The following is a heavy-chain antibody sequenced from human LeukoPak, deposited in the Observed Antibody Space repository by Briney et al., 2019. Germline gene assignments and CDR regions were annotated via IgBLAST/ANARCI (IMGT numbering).Heavy chain of an antibody. CDR2: INPDSGGT. Sequence: GASVKVSCKASGYIFTDYFMHWLRQAPGQGLEWMGWINPDSGGTNSAQNFQGRVTMTRDTSISTAYMELGSLRSDDTAVYHCARCSWENGCHWGQGSLVTVPS. V-gene: IGHV1-2*02. J-gene: IGHJ4*02. D-gene: IGHD1-26*01. CDR1: GYIFTDYF. CDR3: ARCSWENGCH.